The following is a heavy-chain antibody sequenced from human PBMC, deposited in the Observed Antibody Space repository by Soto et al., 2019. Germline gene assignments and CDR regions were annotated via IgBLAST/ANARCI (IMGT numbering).Heavy chain of an antibody. J-gene: IGHJ4*02. D-gene: IGHD3-9*01. V-gene: IGHV3-23*01. CDR3: TQDGGSRDWLTVN. CDR2: ITGGGDNT. Sequence: EVQLLESGGDLVQPGGSLRLSCAASGFTFTSYAMSWIRQAPGKGLGWVSAITGGGDNTYYADSVKGRFTISRDNSKNTLYLQMNSLRADDTAFYYCTQDGGSRDWLTVNWGQGTLVTVSS. CDR1: GFTFTSYA.